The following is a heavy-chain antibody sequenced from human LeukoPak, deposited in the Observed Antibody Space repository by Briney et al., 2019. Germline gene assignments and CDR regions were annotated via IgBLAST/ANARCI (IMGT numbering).Heavy chain of an antibody. D-gene: IGHD2-15*01. CDR2: IHTSVST. J-gene: IGHJ4*02. V-gene: IGHV4-4*09. Sequence: SETLSLTCTVSGGFSSFYYWTWIRQPPGKGLEWIGNIHTSVSTDYSPSLKSRVTMSIDTSKNQFSLRLSSVTAADTAVYYCARPGQSSWWVYFNYWGQGTLVTVSS. CDR3: ARPGQSSWWVYFNY. CDR1: GGFSSFYY.